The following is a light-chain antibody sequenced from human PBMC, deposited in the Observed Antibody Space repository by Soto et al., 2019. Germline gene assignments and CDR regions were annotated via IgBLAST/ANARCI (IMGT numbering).Light chain of an antibody. J-gene: IGKJ4*01. CDR3: QEYDSYPLT. CDR1: QSINNL. CDR2: DVS. Sequence: DIQITQSPSTLSKSVGDSVTLTCRASQSINNLLAWYQQKPGKAPKFLIYDVSTLESGVPSRFSGSGSGTEFTLTISCLQPEDFATYYCQEYDSYPLTFGGGTKVDI. V-gene: IGKV1-5*01.